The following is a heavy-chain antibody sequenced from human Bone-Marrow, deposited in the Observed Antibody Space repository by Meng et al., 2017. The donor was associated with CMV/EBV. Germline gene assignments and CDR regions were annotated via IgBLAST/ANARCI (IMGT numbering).Heavy chain of an antibody. J-gene: IGHJ3*02. Sequence: SLKISCAASGFTFDDYAMHWVRQAPGKGLEWVSGISWNSGSIGYADSVKGRFTISRDNAKNSLYLQMNSLRAEDTALYYCAKADSSGWYVFAFDIWGQGPMVTI. CDR3: AKADSSGWYVFAFDI. CDR1: GFTFDDYA. CDR2: ISWNSGSI. D-gene: IGHD6-19*01. V-gene: IGHV3-9*01.